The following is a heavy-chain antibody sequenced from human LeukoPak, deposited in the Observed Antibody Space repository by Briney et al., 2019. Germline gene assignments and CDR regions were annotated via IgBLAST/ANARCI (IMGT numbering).Heavy chain of an antibody. CDR2: INPGGGST. CDR3: ARDWGIEGRDIPVAGRSDYYFGLDV. Sequence: ASVKVSCKASGYIFTSYYIHWLRQAPGQGLEWMGIINPGGGSTGYAQKFQGRVTMTRDASTSTVYMELSSLRFEDTAVYYCARDWGIEGRDIPVAGRSDYYFGLDVWGQGTTVTVSS. V-gene: IGHV1-46*01. J-gene: IGHJ6*02. CDR1: GYIFTSYY. D-gene: IGHD6-19*01.